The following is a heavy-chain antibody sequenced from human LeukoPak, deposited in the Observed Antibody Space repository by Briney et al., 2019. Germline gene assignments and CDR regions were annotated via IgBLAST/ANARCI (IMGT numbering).Heavy chain of an antibody. Sequence: PSETLSLTCIVSGGVISSSNYNWGWIRQPPGKGLEWIGSVYHTGSSYYNPSLKSRVTISVDTSKNQFSLKLNSVTAADTAVYYCVSTGRSYCGDISFDYWGQGALVTVSS. CDR3: VSTGRSYCGDISFDY. J-gene: IGHJ4*02. D-gene: IGHD1-26*01. CDR1: GGVISSSNYN. CDR2: VYHTGSS. V-gene: IGHV4-39*01.